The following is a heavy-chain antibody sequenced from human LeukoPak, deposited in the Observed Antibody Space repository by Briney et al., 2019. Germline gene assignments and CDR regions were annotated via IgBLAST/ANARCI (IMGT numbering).Heavy chain of an antibody. Sequence: GGSLRLYCAASGFTVSSNYMSWVRQAPGRGLEWVSVLYSGGSTYYADSVKGRFTISRDNSKNTVYLQMNSLRGEDTAVFYCARDKGTFAFDIWGQGTMVTVPS. CDR1: GFTVSSNY. D-gene: IGHD3-10*01. CDR3: ARDKGTFAFDI. CDR2: LYSGGST. J-gene: IGHJ3*02. V-gene: IGHV3-53*01.